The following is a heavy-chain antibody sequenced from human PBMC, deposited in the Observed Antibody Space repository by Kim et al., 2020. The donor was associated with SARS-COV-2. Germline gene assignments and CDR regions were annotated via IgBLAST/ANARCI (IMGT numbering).Heavy chain of an antibody. D-gene: IGHD3-10*01. J-gene: IGHJ6*02. CDR2: VSYDDSNK. CDR3: ARGQRGSPYYGMDV. V-gene: IGHV3-30*04. CDR1: GFTFSSYA. Sequence: GGSLRLSCAASGFTFSSYAMHWVRQAPGRGLEWVAAVSYDDSNKFYAESVKGRSTISRDNSKNTLCLQLNTLRSEDTAVYYCARGQRGSPYYGMDVWGQGTTVTVSS.